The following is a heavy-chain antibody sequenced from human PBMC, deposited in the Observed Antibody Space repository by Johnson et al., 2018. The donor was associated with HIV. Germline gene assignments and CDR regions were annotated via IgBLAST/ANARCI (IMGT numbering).Heavy chain of an antibody. J-gene: IGHJ3*02. D-gene: IGHD1-7*01. CDR3: AKGLVTGTTFDAFDI. V-gene: IGHV3-64*04. CDR1: GFTFSMYA. CDR2: ISSNGGST. Sequence: QVQLVESGGGLVQPGGSLRLSCAASGFTFSMYAMHWVRQAPGKGLEYVSAISSNGGSTYYADSVKGRFTISRDNSKNTLYLQMNSLRAEDTAVYYCAKGLVTGTTFDAFDIWGQGTMVTVSS.